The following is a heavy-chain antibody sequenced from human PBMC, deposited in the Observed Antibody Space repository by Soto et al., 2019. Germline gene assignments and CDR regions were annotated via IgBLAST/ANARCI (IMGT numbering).Heavy chain of an antibody. D-gene: IGHD3-10*01. Sequence: AAVKVSCKASGGTFSSYAISWVRQAPGQGLEWMGGIIPIFGTANYAQKFQGRVTITADESTSTAYMELSSLRSEDTAVYYCARDRGGPFDYWGQGTLVTVSS. V-gene: IGHV1-69*13. CDR1: GGTFSSYA. J-gene: IGHJ4*02. CDR2: IIPIFGTA. CDR3: ARDRGGPFDY.